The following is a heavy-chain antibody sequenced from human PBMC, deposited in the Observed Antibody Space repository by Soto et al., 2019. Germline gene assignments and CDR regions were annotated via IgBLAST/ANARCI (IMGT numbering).Heavy chain of an antibody. CDR1: RFTFRNYG. V-gene: IGHV3-23*01. CDR2: ISPTGEQR. CDR3: AKRYGSGSYRDFNSYYGMDI. D-gene: IGHD3-10*01. Sequence: PGGSLRLSCAASRFTFRNYGMSWVRQGPGKGLEWVSGISPTGEQRFYVDSVKGRFFISRDNSQNTLSLEMSNLRADDTAVYYCAKRYGSGSYRDFNSYYGMDIWGQGTSVPVSS. J-gene: IGHJ6*02.